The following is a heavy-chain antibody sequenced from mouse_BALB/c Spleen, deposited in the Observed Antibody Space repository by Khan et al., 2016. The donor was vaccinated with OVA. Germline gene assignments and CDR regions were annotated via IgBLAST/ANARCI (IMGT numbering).Heavy chain of an antibody. V-gene: IGHV2-6-4*01. CDR1: GFSLSRYS. Sequence: QVQLKESGPGLVAPSQSLSITCTVSGFSLSRYSIHWVRQPPGKGLEWLGMIWGVGSTDYNSALKSRLSISKDNSKSQVFLKMNSLQTDDTAMYYCARNHYGEGYWNFDVWGAGTTVTVSS. J-gene: IGHJ1*01. D-gene: IGHD1-1*01. CDR3: ARNHYGEGYWNFDV. CDR2: IWGVGST.